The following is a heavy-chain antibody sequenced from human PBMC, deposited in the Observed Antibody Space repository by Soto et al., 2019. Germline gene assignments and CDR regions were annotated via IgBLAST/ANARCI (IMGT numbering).Heavy chain of an antibody. CDR2: IWDNESNK. CDR3: ARDWGYYDSSGYYPDN. J-gene: IGHJ4*02. Sequence: SLSGVPPGFILSSVGMHWLRQAPGPGLEWVEVIWDNESNKYYADSVKGRFTISRDNSKNTLYLQMNSLGAEDTAVYFCARDWGYYDSSGYYPDNWGQGTLVTVSS. CDR1: GFILSSVG. D-gene: IGHD3-22*01. V-gene: IGHV3-33*01.